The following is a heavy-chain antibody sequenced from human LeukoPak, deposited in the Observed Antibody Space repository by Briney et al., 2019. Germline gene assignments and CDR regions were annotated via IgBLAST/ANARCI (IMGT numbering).Heavy chain of an antibody. CDR2: INPNSGGT. V-gene: IGHV1-2*02. CDR1: GYTFTGYY. CDR3: ARDTGRGQLRNANWFDP. Sequence: ASVKVSCKASGYTFTGYYMHWVRQAPGQGLEWMGWINPNSGGTNYAQKFQGRVTMTRDTSISTAYMELSRLRSDDTAVHYCARDTGRGQLRNANWFDPWGQGTLVTVSS. J-gene: IGHJ5*02. D-gene: IGHD1-26*01.